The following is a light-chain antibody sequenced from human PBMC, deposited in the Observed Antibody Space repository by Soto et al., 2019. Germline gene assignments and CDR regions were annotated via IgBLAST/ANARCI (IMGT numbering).Light chain of an antibody. J-gene: IGKJ4*01. CDR2: AAS. CDR1: QNVASY. CDR3: QQSFSAPLS. V-gene: IGKV1-39*01. Sequence: DIHMTQSPASLSASVGDRVTITWRASQNVASYLNWFQHKPGEAPKSLIYAASKLRSGVPSRFSATGSETDFTLTITDLQPEDFATYYCQQSFSAPLSFGEGTKVDIK.